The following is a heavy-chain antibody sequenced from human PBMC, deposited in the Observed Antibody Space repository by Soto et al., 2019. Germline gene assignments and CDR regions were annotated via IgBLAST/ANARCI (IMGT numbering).Heavy chain of an antibody. CDR3: ARDDLNYYYGMDV. CDR2: IYHSGST. Sequence: SETLSLTCAVSGGSISSSNWWSWVRQPPGKGLEWIGEIYHSGSTNYNPSLKSRVTISVDKSKNQFSLKLSSVTAADTAVYYCARDDLNYYYGMDVWGQGTTVTVAS. V-gene: IGHV4-4*02. CDR1: GGSISSSNW. J-gene: IGHJ6*02.